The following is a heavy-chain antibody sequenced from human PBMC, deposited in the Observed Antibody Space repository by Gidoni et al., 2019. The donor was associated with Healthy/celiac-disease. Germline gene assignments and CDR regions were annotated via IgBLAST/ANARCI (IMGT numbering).Heavy chain of an antibody. V-gene: IGHV4-39*01. J-gene: IGHJ5*02. CDR2: T. CDR3: ARWARDEMATMA. Sequence: TYYNPSLKSRVTISVDTSKNQFSLKLSSVTAADTAVYYCARWARDEMATMAWGQGTLVTVSS. D-gene: IGHD5-12*01.